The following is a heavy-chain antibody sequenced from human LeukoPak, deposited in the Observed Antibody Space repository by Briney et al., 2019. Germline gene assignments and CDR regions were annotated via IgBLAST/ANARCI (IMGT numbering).Heavy chain of an antibody. V-gene: IGHV3-66*01. CDR1: GFTVSSNY. CDR3: ARDPSYGPQGY. J-gene: IGHJ4*02. Sequence: GGSLRLSCAASGFTVSSNYKSWVRQAPGKGLEWVSVIYSGGSTYYADSVKGRFTISRDNSKNTLYLQMNSLRAEDTAVYYCARDPSYGPQGYWGQGTLVTVSS. D-gene: IGHD5-18*01. CDR2: IYSGGST.